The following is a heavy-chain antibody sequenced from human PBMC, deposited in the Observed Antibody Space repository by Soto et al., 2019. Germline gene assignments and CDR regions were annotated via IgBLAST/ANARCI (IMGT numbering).Heavy chain of an antibody. J-gene: IGHJ6*02. D-gene: IGHD3-3*01. CDR2: INPNSGGT. V-gene: IGHV1-2*02. CDR3: ARVETYYDFWSGPSNYGMDV. Sequence: ASVKVSCKASGYTFTGYYMHWVRQAPGQGLEWMGWINPNSGGTNYAQKFQGRVTTTRDTSISTAYMELSRLRSDDTAVYYCARVETYYDFWSGPSNYGMDVWGQGTTVTVSS. CDR1: GYTFTGYY.